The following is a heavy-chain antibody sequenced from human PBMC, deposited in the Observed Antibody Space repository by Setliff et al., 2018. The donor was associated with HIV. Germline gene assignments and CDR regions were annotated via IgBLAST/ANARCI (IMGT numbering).Heavy chain of an antibody. CDR2: INPKSDGT. Sequence: GASVKVSCKASGYSFTGYYIHWVRQAPGQGIEWMGWINPKSDGTNYAQKFQGCITMNRDTSISTAYMELSRLRSDDTAVYYCARGMDYYLTSGYYQYSFDYWSQGSLVTVSS. J-gene: IGHJ4*02. CDR3: ARGMDYYLTSGYYQYSFDY. V-gene: IGHV1-2*04. CDR1: GYSFTGYY. D-gene: IGHD3-22*01.